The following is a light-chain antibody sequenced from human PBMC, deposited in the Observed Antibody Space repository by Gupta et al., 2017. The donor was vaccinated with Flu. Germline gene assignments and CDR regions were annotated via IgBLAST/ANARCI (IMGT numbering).Light chain of an antibody. CDR1: QTVSDD. CDR2: VAY. CDR3: QYRHDYRPPFT. Sequence: LSAGVGATLVIRSSQTVSDDRAWYQQKPHQPTRLHIFVAYGRATGSTASFSGSGGQTDFTLTIGILGPEDVEVYSCQYRHDYRPPFTFGRGTRLEIK. V-gene: IGKV3D-11*02. J-gene: IGKJ2*01.